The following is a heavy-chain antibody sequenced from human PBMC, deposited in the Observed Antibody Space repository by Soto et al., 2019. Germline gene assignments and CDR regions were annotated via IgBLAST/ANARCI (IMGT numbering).Heavy chain of an antibody. V-gene: IGHV3-23*01. J-gene: IGHJ3*02. CDR3: AKDSNIVVVPAAIGAFDI. CDR1: GFTFSSYA. CDR2: ISGSGGST. D-gene: IGHD2-2*01. Sequence: EVQLLESGGGLVQPGGSLRLSCAASGFTFSSYAMSWVRQAPGKGLEWVSAISGSGGSTSYADSVKGRFPISRDNSKNTLYLQMNSLGAEDTAVYYCAKDSNIVVVPAAIGAFDIWGQGTMVTVSS.